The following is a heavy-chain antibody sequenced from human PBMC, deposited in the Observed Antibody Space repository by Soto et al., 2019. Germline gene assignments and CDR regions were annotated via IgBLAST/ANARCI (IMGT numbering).Heavy chain of an antibody. D-gene: IGHD3-22*01. CDR3: ARLYDSSGFDWFDP. Sequence: SETLSLTCAVSGYSISSGYYWGCIRQPPGKGLEWIGSIYHSGSTYYNPSLKSRVTISVDTSKNQFSLKLSSVTAADTAVYYCARLYDSSGFDWFDPWGQGTLVTVYS. CDR1: GYSISSGYY. CDR2: IYHSGST. V-gene: IGHV4-38-2*01. J-gene: IGHJ5*02.